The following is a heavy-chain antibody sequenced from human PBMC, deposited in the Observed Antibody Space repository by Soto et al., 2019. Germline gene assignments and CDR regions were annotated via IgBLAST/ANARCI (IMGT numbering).Heavy chain of an antibody. CDR3: GRDYLAPTEVTTPNYYYVRDV. J-gene: IGHJ6*04. V-gene: IGHV1-46*01. CDR2: INPSGGST. Sequence: ASVKVSCKAPGYTFTSHYMHWVRQAPGQGLEWMGIINPSGGSTSYAQKFQGRVTMTRDTSTSKAYMELSSLRSEDTAVYYCGRDYLAPTEVTTPNYYYVRDVWGKGTTVTVSS. CDR1: GYTFTSHY. D-gene: IGHD2-21*02.